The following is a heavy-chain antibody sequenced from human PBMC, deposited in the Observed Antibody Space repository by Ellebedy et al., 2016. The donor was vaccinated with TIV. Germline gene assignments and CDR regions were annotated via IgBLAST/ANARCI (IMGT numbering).Heavy chain of an antibody. V-gene: IGHV3-21*01. J-gene: IGHJ4*02. CDR1: GFNFSTYT. D-gene: IGHD2-15*01. CDR2: ISGRSSYI. Sequence: GGSLRLSXAASGFNFSTYTMNWVRQAPGKGLQWVASISGRSSYIFYADSLKGRFTISRDGAKNSLYLQMKRLRAEDTAVYYCARAGVVVASTQAGDYWGQGTLVTVSS. CDR3: ARAGVVVASTQAGDY.